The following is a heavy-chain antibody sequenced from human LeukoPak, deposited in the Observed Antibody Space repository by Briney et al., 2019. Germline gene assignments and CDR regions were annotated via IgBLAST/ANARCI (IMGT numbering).Heavy chain of an antibody. D-gene: IGHD2-21*01. CDR2: ISYDGSNK. CDR1: GFTFSSCA. Sequence: GRSLRLSCAAPGFTFSSCAMHWVRQAPGKGLEWVAVISYDGSNKYYADSVKGRFTISRDNSKNTLYLQMNSLRAEDTAVYYCARDPLGDSTYYFDYWGQGTLVTVSS. V-gene: IGHV3-30*04. CDR3: ARDPLGDSTYYFDY. J-gene: IGHJ4*02.